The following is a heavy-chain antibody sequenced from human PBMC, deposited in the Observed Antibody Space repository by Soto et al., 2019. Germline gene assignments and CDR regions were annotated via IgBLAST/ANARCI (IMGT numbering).Heavy chain of an antibody. Sequence: ASVKVSCKVSGYTLTELSMHWVRQAPGKGLEWMGGFDPEDGATIYAQKFQGRVTMTEDTSTDTAYMQLSSLRSEDTAVYYCATNSYSDWYDAFDFWGQGTMVTVSS. J-gene: IGHJ3*01. CDR3: ATNSYSDWYDAFDF. D-gene: IGHD6-19*01. V-gene: IGHV1-24*01. CDR1: GYTLTELS. CDR2: FDPEDGAT.